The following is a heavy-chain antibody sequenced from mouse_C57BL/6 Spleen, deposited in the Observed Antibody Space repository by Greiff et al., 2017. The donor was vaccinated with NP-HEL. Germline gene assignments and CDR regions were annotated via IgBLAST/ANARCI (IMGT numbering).Heavy chain of an antibody. CDR3: ARAAGAHWYFDV. Sequence: EVKLMESEGGLVQPGSSMKLSCTASGFTFSDYYMAWVRQVPEKGLEWVANINYDGSSTYYLDSLKSRFIISRDNAKNILYLQMSSLKSEDTATYYCARAAGAHWYFDVWGTGTTVTVSS. CDR2: INYDGSST. J-gene: IGHJ1*03. D-gene: IGHD3-1*01. V-gene: IGHV5-16*01. CDR1: GFTFSDYY.